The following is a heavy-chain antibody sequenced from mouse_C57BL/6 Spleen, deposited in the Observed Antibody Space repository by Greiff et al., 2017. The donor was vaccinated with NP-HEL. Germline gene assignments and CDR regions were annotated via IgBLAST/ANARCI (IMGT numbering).Heavy chain of an antibody. CDR2: INPSNGGP. V-gene: IGHV1-53*01. D-gene: IGHD3-2*02. CDR3: ARKATAQAHFDY. J-gene: IGHJ2*01. Sequence: QVQLKQPGTELVKPGASVKLSCKASGYTFTSYWMHWVKQRPGPGLEWIGNINPSNGGPIYNEKFKSKATLTVDKSSSTAYMQLSSLTSEDSAVYYCARKATAQAHFDYWGQGTTLTVSS. CDR1: GYTFTSYW.